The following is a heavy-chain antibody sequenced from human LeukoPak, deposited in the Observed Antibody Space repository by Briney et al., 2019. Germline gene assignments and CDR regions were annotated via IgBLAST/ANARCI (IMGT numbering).Heavy chain of an antibody. CDR1: GFTFDDYA. CDR3: ARGYYRSYYFDY. V-gene: IGHV3-9*01. Sequence: GRSLRLSCAASGFTFDDYAMHWVRQAPGKGLEWVSGISWNSGSIGYADSVKGRFTISRDNSKNTLYLQMNSLRAEDTAVYYCARGYYRSYYFDYWGQGTLVTVSS. CDR2: ISWNSGSI. J-gene: IGHJ4*02. D-gene: IGHD3-22*01.